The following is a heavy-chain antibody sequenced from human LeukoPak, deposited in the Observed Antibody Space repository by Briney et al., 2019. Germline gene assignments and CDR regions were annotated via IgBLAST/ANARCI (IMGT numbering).Heavy chain of an antibody. CDR2: MNPNSGNT. CDR3: ARTKLIIPSGRRIGGAFDI. V-gene: IGHV1-8*01. D-gene: IGHD3-10*01. J-gene: IGHJ3*02. CDR1: GYTFTGYD. Sequence: GASVKVSCKASGYTFTGYDINWVRQATGQGLEWMGWMNPNSGNTGYAQKFQGRVTMTRDTSTSTVYMELSSLRSEDTAVYYCARTKLIIPSGRRIGGAFDIWGQGTMVTVSS.